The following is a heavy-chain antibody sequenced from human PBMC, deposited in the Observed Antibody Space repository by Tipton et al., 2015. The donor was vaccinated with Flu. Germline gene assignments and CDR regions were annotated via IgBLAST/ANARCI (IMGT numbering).Heavy chain of an antibody. J-gene: IGHJ4*02. CDR2: IYHSGTT. CDR1: GDFIDSRHL. CDR3: ATTTYFYGSGSHDY. V-gene: IGHV4-38-2*01. D-gene: IGHD3-10*01. Sequence: TLSLTCSVSGDFIDSRHLWGWIRQPPGQGLEWIGSIYHSGTTYYNPSLKSRVIISVDTSKNHFSLRLTSVTAADTAVYYCATTTYFYGSGSHDYWGQGTLVTVSS.